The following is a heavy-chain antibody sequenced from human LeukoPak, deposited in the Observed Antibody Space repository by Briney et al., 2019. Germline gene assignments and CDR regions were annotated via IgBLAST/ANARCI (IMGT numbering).Heavy chain of an antibody. CDR1: GGSISSGDYY. CDR2: IYYSGST. V-gene: IGHV4-61*08. J-gene: IGHJ4*02. CDR3: AREAYSSGWYTPYYFDY. D-gene: IGHD6-19*01. Sequence: SETLSLTCTVSGGSISSGDYYWSWIRQPPGKGLEWIGYIYYSGSTNYNPSLKSRVTISVDTSKNQFSLKLSSVTAADTAVYYCAREAYSSGWYTPYYFDYWGQGTLVTVSS.